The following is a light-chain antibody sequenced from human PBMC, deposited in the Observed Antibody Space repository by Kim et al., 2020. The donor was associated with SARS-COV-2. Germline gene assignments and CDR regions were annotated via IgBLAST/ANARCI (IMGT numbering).Light chain of an antibody. CDR2: RNN. CDR3: AAWDDSLSGDVV. V-gene: IGLV1-47*01. CDR1: SSNIGSNY. J-gene: IGLJ2*01. Sequence: QSVLTQPPSASGTPGQRVTISCSGSSSNIGSNYVYWYQQLPGTAPKLLIYRNNQRPSGVPDRFSGSKSGTSASLAISGLRSEDEAYYYCAAWDDSLSGDVVFGGGTQLTVL.